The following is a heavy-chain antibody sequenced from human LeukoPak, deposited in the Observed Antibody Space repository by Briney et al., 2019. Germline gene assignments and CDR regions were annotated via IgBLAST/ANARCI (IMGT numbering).Heavy chain of an antibody. J-gene: IGHJ6*03. CDR2: IYTSGST. CDR3: VRGIVVVAQLGYYFYYMDV. Sequence: SETLSLTCTVSGGSISSGSSYWSWIRQPAGKGLEWIGRIYTSGSTNYNPSLKSRVTISADTSKNQFSLKLSSVTAAETAVYYCVRGIVVVAQLGYYFYYMDVWGKGTTVTISS. CDR1: GGSISSGSSY. D-gene: IGHD2-15*01. V-gene: IGHV4-61*02.